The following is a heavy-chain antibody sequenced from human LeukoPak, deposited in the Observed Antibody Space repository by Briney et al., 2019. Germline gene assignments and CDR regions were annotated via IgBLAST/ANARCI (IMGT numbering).Heavy chain of an antibody. CDR2: ISYDGSNK. CDR1: GFTSSSYG. V-gene: IGHV3-30*18. Sequence: PGGSLRLSCAASGFTSSSYGMHWVRQAPGKGLEWVAVISYDGSNKYYADSVKGRFTISRDNSKNTLYLQMNSLRAEDTAVYYCAKDRAATYYYDSSGYYFTNWGQGTLVTVSS. CDR3: AKDRAATYYYDSSGYYFTN. J-gene: IGHJ4*02. D-gene: IGHD3-22*01.